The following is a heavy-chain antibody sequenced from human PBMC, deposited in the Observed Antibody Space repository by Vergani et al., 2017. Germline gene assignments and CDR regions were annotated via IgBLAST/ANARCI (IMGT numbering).Heavy chain of an antibody. V-gene: IGHV4-38-2*02. J-gene: IGHJ5*02. Sequence: QVQLQESGPGLVKPSETLSLTCTVSGYSISSGYYWGWIRQPPGKGLEWIGSIYHSGSTYYNPSLKSRVTISVDTSKNQFSLTLSSVTAADTAVYYCARVGIKPASWGQGTLVTGS. CDR3: ARVGIKPAS. CDR2: IYHSGST. D-gene: IGHD1-26*01. CDR1: GYSISSGYY.